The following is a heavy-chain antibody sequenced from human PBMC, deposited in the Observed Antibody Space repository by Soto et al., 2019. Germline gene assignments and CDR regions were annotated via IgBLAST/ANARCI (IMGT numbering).Heavy chain of an antibody. Sequence: ASVKVSCKASGYTFTSYGISWVRQAPGQGLEWMGWISAYNGNTNYAQKLQGRVTMTTDTSTSTACMELRSLRSDDTAVYYCARDYYYDSSGYTGDYWGQGTLVTVSS. D-gene: IGHD3-22*01. CDR3: ARDYYYDSSGYTGDY. J-gene: IGHJ4*02. CDR1: GYTFTSYG. V-gene: IGHV1-18*01. CDR2: ISAYNGNT.